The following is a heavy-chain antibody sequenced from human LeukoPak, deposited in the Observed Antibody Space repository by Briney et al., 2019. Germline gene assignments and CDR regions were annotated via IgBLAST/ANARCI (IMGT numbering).Heavy chain of an antibody. CDR1: GFTFSDYY. CDR3: ARSQRNYDILTGYCDY. Sequence: GGSLRLSCAASGFTFSDYYMSWIRQAPGKGLEWVSYISSSGSTIYYADPVKGRFTISRDNAKNSLYLQMNSLRAEDTAVYYCARSQRNYDILTGYCDYWGQGTLVTVSS. V-gene: IGHV3-11*01. CDR2: ISSSGSTI. J-gene: IGHJ4*02. D-gene: IGHD3-9*01.